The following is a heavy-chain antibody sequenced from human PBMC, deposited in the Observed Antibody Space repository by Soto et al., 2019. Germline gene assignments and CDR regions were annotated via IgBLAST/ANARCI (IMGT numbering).Heavy chain of an antibody. Sequence: EVQLLESGGGLVQPGGSLRLSCEASGFTFSTFWMHWVRQAPGKGLVWVSRINSDGSSPNYADSVKGRVTISRDNAKNTLYLQLNSLRPEDTAVYYCARDFEYWGQGTLVTVSS. CDR1: GFTFSTFW. J-gene: IGHJ4*02. CDR2: INSDGSSP. V-gene: IGHV3-74*01. CDR3: ARDFEY.